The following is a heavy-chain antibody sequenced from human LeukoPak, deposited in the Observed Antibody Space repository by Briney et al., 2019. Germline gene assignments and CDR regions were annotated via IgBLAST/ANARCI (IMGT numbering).Heavy chain of an antibody. Sequence: PSETLSLTCKVYLGSINNYYWSWIRQPAGKGLEWIGRIHKSGTTYYSPSLKSRVTMSIDTSKNQFSLQLSAVTAADTAIYYCARVFGGNSLDYWGQGTLVAVSS. D-gene: IGHD1-26*01. CDR1: LGSINNYY. J-gene: IGHJ4*02. V-gene: IGHV4-4*07. CDR3: ARVFGGNSLDY. CDR2: IHKSGTT.